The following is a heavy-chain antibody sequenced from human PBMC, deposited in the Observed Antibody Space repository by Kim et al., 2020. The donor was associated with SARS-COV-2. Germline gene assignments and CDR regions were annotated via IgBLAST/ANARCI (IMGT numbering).Heavy chain of an antibody. D-gene: IGHD1-26*01. CDR3: GRDVNSGSYYGAFDV. V-gene: IGHV3-30*07. Sequence: DSVQGRFTISRDNSKNQLYLEMNSLRAEETAVYSCGRDVNSGSYYGAFDVWGQGTMVTVSS. J-gene: IGHJ3*01.